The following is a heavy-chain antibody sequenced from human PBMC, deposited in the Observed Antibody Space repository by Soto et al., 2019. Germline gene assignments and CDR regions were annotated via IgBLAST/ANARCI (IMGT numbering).Heavy chain of an antibody. Sequence: VGSLGLSCAAYGFTFSSYWMHWVRQVPGKGLVWVSRINSDGSSTIYADSVKGRFTVSRDNAKNTLFLQMNSLRAEDTAVYYCARDGGLNFDLWGQGTLVTAPQ. V-gene: IGHV3-74*01. CDR1: GFTFSSYW. D-gene: IGHD2-15*01. J-gene: IGHJ4*02. CDR2: INSDGSST. CDR3: ARDGGLNFDL.